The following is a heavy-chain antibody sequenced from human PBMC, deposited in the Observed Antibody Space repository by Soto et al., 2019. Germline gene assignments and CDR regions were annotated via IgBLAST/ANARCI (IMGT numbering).Heavy chain of an antibody. D-gene: IGHD3-16*01. Sequence: LRLSCTASGFNFSNHAMSWVRQAPGKGLEWVSVISGSGGTTYYADSVKGRFTISRDNSKNTLYLQMNSLRAEDTAIYCAKDLGIITFMYYFGSWGLGTLVTVSS. CDR3: AKDLGIITFMYYFGS. J-gene: IGHJ4*02. V-gene: IGHV3-23*01. CDR1: GFNFSNHA. CDR2: ISGSGGTT.